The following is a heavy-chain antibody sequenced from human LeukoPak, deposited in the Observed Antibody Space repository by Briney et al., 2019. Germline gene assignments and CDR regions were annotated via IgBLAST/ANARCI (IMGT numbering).Heavy chain of an antibody. CDR2: ISGSGGGT. V-gene: IGHV3-23*01. CDR1: GFTFSSYA. D-gene: IGHD3-10*01. J-gene: IGHJ4*02. CDR3: ARDEVTMVRGLFRFDY. Sequence: PGGSLRLSCAASGFTFSSYAMSWVRQAPGKGLEWVSAISGSGGGTYYADSVKGRFTISRDNSKNTLYLQMNSLRAEDTAVYYCARDEVTMVRGLFRFDYWGQGTLVTVSS.